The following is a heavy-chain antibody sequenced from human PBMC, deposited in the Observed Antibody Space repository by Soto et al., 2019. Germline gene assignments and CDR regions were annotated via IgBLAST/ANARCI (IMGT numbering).Heavy chain of an antibody. CDR1: GYTFTSYG. CDR3: ARGGSYYDSSGRDAFAI. CDR2: ISAYNGNT. V-gene: IGHV1-18*01. D-gene: IGHD3-22*01. Sequence: QVQLVQSGAEEKKPGASVKVSCKASGYTFTSYGISWVRQAPGQGLERMGWISAYNGNTNYAQKLQGRVTMTTDTATSTAYMELRSLKSDVTVVYYCARGGSYYDSSGRDAFAIWGQGPMVTVSS. J-gene: IGHJ3*02.